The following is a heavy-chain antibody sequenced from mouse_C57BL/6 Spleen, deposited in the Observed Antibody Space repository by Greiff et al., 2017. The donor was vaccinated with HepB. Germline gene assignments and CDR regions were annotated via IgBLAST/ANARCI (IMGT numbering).Heavy chain of an antibody. CDR2: INPSNGGT. D-gene: IGHD2-4*01. CDR1: GYTFTSYW. CDR3: ARQGLRAAWFAY. J-gene: IGHJ3*01. Sequence: QVQLQQSGTELVKPGASVKLSCKASGYTFTSYWMHWVKQRPGQGLEWIGNINPSNGGTNYNEKFKSKATLTVDKSSSTAYMQLSSLPSEDSAVYYCARQGLRAAWFAYWGQGTLVTVSA. V-gene: IGHV1-53*01.